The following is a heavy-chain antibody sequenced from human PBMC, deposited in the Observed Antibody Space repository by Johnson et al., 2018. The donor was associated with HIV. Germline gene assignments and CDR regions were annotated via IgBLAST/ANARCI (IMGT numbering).Heavy chain of an antibody. CDR3: ARALVVYARDAFVF. V-gene: IGHV3-66*01. D-gene: IGHD2-8*02. CDR2: IFSGGST. Sequence: VQLVESGGGLIQPGGSLRLSCAASGFTVSSNYMNWVRQATGRGLEWVSVIFSGGSTYYADSVKGRFTISRDNSKNTLYLQMKSLGAEDTAVYYCARALVVYARDAFVFWGQGTMVTVSS. CDR1: GFTVSSNY. J-gene: IGHJ3*01.